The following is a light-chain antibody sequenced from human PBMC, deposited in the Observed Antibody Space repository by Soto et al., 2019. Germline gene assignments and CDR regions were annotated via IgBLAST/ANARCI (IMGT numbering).Light chain of an antibody. CDR1: QSVSSSY. CDR3: QQYHNWPRT. CDR2: GAS. J-gene: IGKJ5*01. Sequence: IVLTQSPGTLSLSQGERATLSCRASQSVSSSYLAWYQQKPGQAPRLLIYGASSRATGIPDRFSGSGSGTEFTLTISSLQSEDFAVYYCQQYHNWPRTFGQGTRLEIK. V-gene: IGKV3-20*01.